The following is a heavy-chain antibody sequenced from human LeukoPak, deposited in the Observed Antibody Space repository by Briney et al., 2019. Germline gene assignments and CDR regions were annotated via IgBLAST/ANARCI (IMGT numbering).Heavy chain of an antibody. V-gene: IGHV4-59*01. CDR1: GDSISSSY. J-gene: IGHJ3*02. Sequence: KPSETLSLTCTVSGDSISSSYWTWIRQPPGKGLEYIGSIYYSRGINYNPSLKSRVTISVDTSKNQLSLNLSSVTAADTAVYYCARSVVGTTAYAFDIWGQGTMVTVSS. CDR3: ARSVVGTTAYAFDI. D-gene: IGHD1-26*01. CDR2: IYYSRGI.